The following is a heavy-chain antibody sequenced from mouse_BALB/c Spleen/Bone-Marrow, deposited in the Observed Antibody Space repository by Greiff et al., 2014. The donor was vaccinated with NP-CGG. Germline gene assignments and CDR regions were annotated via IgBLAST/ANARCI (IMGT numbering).Heavy chain of an antibody. J-gene: IGHJ4*01. CDR1: GFSLTSYG. D-gene: IGHD1-1*01. CDR3: AKVNRYGYAMDY. CDR2: IWGDGSI. V-gene: IGHV2-3*01. Sequence: QVQLQQPGPGLVAPAQSLSITCTVSGFSLTSYGVSWVRQPPGKGLEGLGVIWGDGSINYNSALISRLSIIKDNSKSQVFLKLNSVQTDDTATYYCAKVNRYGYAMDYWGQGTSVTVSS.